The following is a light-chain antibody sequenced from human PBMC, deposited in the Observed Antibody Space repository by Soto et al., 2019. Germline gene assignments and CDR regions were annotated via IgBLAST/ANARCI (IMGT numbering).Light chain of an antibody. CDR1: SSNIGTNY. Sequence: QSVLTRPPSASGTPGQRVTISCSGSSSNIGTNYVYWYQQLPGTAPKLLIYRNNQRPLGVPDRFSGSKSGTSASLAISGLRSEDEAEYYCAAWDDSLNVVFGGGTKLTVL. V-gene: IGLV1-47*01. CDR2: RNN. J-gene: IGLJ2*01. CDR3: AAWDDSLNVV.